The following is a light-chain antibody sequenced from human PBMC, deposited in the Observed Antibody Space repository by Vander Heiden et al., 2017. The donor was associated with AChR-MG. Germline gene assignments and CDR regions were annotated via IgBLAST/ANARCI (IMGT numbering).Light chain of an antibody. V-gene: IGLV2-14*03. CDR3: CSDTTDTTRL. CDR1: TSDIRDHPS. CDR2: GVS. Sequence: QSALTPPASLSGSPGQSITISFTGTTSDIRDHPSFSWYQHPPGNAPKLIIYGVSGRPSGVATGFSGSKSGNTASPTISGRQPEDAAEYYCCSDTTDTTRLFGGGTKVTVL. J-gene: IGLJ3*02.